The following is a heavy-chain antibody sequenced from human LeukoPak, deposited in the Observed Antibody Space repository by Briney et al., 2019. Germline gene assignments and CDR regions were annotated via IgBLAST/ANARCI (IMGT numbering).Heavy chain of an antibody. CDR1: GFTFGDYA. CDR2: IRSKADGGTT. D-gene: IGHD7-27*01. J-gene: IGHJ3*02. V-gene: IGHV3-49*03. CDR3: ARDQTGDDAFDI. Sequence: GGSLRLSCTASGFTFGDYAMTWFRQAPGKGLEWVGFIRSKADGGTTENAASVKGRFTISRDDSKSIAYLQMNSLKTEDTAVYYCARDQTGDDAFDIWGQGTMVTVSS.